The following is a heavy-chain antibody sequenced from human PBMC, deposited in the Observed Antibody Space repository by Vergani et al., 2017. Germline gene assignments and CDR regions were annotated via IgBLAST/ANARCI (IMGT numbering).Heavy chain of an antibody. CDR1: GFTFSSYG. V-gene: IGHV3-30*18. J-gene: IGHJ4*02. Sequence: QVQLVESGGGVVQPGRSLRLSCAASGFTFSSYGMHWVRQAPGKGLEWVAVISYDGSNKYYADSVKGRFTISRDNSKNTLYLQMNSLRAEDTAVYYCAKEQRLFYGDYDYWGQGTLVTVSS. CDR2: ISYDGSNK. D-gene: IGHD3-3*01. CDR3: AKEQRLFYGDYDY.